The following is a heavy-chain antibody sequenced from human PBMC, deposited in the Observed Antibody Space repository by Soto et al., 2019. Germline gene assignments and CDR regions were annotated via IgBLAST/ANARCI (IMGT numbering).Heavy chain of an antibody. V-gene: IGHV1-69*01. Sequence: QVQLVQSGAEVKKPGSSVKVSCKASGGTFSSYAISWVRQAPGQGLEWMGGIIPIFGTANYAQKFQGRVTITADESTSTAYMELSSLRSDDTAEYYCAREGYYYDSSGYHPNYFDYWGQGTLVTVSS. CDR3: AREGYYYDSSGYHPNYFDY. J-gene: IGHJ4*02. D-gene: IGHD3-22*01. CDR1: GGTFSSYA. CDR2: IIPIFGTA.